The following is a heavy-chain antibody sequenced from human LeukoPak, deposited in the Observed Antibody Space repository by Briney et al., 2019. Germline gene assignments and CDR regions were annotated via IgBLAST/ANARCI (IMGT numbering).Heavy chain of an antibody. V-gene: IGHV4-34*01. J-gene: IGHJ5*02. CDR1: GGSFSGYY. D-gene: IGHD3-22*01. Sequence: SETLSLTCAVYGGSFSGYYWSWIRQPPGKGLEWIGEINHSGSTNYNPSLKSRVTISVDTSKNQFSLKLSSVTAADTAVYYCARVNTMIVVVITNWFDPWGQGTLVTVSS. CDR2: INHSGST. CDR3: ARVNTMIVVVITNWFDP.